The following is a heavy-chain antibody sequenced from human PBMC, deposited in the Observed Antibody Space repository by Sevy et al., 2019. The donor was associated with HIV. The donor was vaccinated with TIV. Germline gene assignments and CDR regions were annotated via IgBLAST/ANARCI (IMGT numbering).Heavy chain of an antibody. CDR1: GGSISSSSYY. D-gene: IGHD6-6*01. V-gene: IGHV4-39*01. CDR3: ARLHSSEEGYFVY. CDR2: IYYSGST. Sequence: SETLSLTCTVSGGSISSSSYYWGWIRQPPGKGLEWIGSIYYSGSTYYNPSLKSRVTISVDTSKNQFSLKLSSVTAADTAVYYCARLHSSEEGYFVYWGQGTLVTVSS. J-gene: IGHJ4*02.